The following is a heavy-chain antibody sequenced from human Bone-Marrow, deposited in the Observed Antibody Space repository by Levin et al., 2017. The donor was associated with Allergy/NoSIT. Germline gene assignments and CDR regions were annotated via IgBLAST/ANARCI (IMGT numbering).Heavy chain of an antibody. CDR1: GFTFSTYW. CDR3: ASGGSMEGY. D-gene: IGHD3-16*01. Sequence: PGGSLRLSCAASGFTFSTYWMYWVRQAPGKGLVWVSRIKSDGSSTTYADSVKGRFTISRDNAKNTLYLQMNSLRAEDTAVYYCASGGSMEGYWGQGTLVTVSS. V-gene: IGHV3-74*01. J-gene: IGHJ4*02. CDR2: IKSDGSST.